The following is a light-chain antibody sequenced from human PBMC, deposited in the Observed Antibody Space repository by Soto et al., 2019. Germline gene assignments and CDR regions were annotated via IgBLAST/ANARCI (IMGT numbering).Light chain of an antibody. V-gene: IGLV1-40*01. CDR2: GNS. Sequence: QSVLTQPPSVSGAPGQTVTMSCTGRSSNVGAGYDVHWYQQLPGTAPKLLIYGNSNRPSGVPDRFSGSKSGTSASLAIAGLQAEDEADYYCQSYDSGLSGLYVFGTGTKLTVL. CDR3: QSYDSGLSGLYV. J-gene: IGLJ1*01. CDR1: SSNVGAGYD.